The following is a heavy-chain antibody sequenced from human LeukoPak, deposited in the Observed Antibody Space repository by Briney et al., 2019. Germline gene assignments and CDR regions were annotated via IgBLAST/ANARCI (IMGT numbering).Heavy chain of an antibody. CDR3: ARGDTV. Sequence: SETLSLTCTVSGGSISSGSYYWSWIRQPAGKGLEWIGRIYTSGSTNYDPSLKSRVTISVDTSKNQFSLKLSSVTAADTAVYYCARGDTVWGQGTLVTVSS. J-gene: IGHJ4*02. CDR1: GGSISSGSYY. CDR2: IYTSGST. V-gene: IGHV4-61*02. D-gene: IGHD5-18*01.